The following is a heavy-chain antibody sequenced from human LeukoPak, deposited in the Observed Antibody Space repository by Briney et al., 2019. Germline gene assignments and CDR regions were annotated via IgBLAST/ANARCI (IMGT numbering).Heavy chain of an antibody. V-gene: IGHV1-8*01. CDR2: MNPNSGNT. J-gene: IGHJ6*02. Sequence: GASVKVSCKASGYTFTSYDINWVRQATGQGLEWMGWMNPNSGNTGYAQKFQGRVTMTRNTSISTAYMELSSLRSEDTAVYYCASSPVVVAARKGYYYYGMDVWGQGTTVTVSS. D-gene: IGHD2-15*01. CDR1: GYTFTSYD. CDR3: ASSPVVVAARKGYYYYGMDV.